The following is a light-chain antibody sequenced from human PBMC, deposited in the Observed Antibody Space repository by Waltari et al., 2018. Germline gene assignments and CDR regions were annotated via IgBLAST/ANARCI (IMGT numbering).Light chain of an antibody. CDR2: SPT. CDR1: SGSVSTSYY. V-gene: IGLV8-61*01. Sequence: QTVVTQEPSFSVSPGGTVTLTCGLSSGSVSTSYYPSWYQQTPAQAPRTLIYSPTARSPGVPARVPCSILGNQGAPSLAGSQADDECDYYCVLYMGSGISVFGGRTKLTVL. CDR3: VLYMGSGISV. J-gene: IGLJ3*02.